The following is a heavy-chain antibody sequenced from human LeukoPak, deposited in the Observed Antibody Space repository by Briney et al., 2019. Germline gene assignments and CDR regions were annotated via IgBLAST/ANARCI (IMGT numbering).Heavy chain of an antibody. CDR3: AKDYGYSSSWYDY. D-gene: IGHD6-13*01. J-gene: IGHJ4*02. V-gene: IGHV3-23*01. CDR1: GFTVNSYA. CDR2: ISASGDNT. Sequence: GGSLRLSCDASGFTVNSYAMNWVRQAPGKGLEWVSVISASGDNTYYADSVKGRFTISRDNAKKTLYLQMNSLRPEDTALYYCAKDYGYSSSWYDYWGQGTLVTVSS.